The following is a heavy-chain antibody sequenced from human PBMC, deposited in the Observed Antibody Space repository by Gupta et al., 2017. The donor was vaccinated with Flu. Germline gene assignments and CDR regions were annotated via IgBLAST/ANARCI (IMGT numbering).Heavy chain of an antibody. CDR3: ARHELGFCDRYGCRSFNWFDP. CDR1: GGPMRSTSYF. D-gene: IGHD4-17*01. Sequence: QLQLQESGPGLVKPSEILSLTCSVSGGPMRSTSYFWGWIRQPPGKGLEWLGSIYSNGSIYYSPSLQSRLSMSVDTSKNQFSLRLTSLTAADTGTYYCARHELGFCDRYGCRSFNWFDPWGQGTLVTVSS. V-gene: IGHV4-39*01. CDR2: IYSNGSI. J-gene: IGHJ5*02.